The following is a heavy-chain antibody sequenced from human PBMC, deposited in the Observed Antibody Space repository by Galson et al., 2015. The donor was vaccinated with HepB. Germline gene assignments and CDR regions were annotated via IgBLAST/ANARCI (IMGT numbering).Heavy chain of an antibody. CDR2: ISYDGSNK. CDR1: GFTFSSYG. J-gene: IGHJ3*02. V-gene: IGHV3-30*18. CDR3: AKDRSGWGSYRLNAFDI. D-gene: IGHD3-16*02. Sequence: SLRLSCAASGFTFSSYGMHWVRQAPGKGLEWVAVISYDGSNKYYADSVKGRFTISRDNSKNTLYLQMNSLRAEDTAVYYCAKDRSGWGSYRLNAFDIWGQGTMVTVSS.